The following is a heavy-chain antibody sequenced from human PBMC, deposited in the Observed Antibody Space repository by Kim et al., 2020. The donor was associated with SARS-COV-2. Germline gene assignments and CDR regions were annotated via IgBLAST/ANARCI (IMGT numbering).Heavy chain of an antibody. V-gene: IGHV1-46*01. J-gene: IGHJ4*02. D-gene: IGHD3-9*01. CDR2: INPSGGST. Sequence: ASVKVSCKASGYTFTSYYMHWVRQAPGQGLEWMGIINPSGGSTSYAQKFQGRVTMTRDTSTSTVYMELSSLRSEDTAVYYCARDRVRGGVFEASDILTGYYGAGGAHDYWGQGTLVTVSS. CDR3: ARDRVRGGVFEASDILTGYYGAGGAHDY. CDR1: GYTFTSYY.